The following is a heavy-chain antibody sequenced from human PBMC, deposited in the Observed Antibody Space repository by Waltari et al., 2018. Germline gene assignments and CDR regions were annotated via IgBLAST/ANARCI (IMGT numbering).Heavy chain of an antibody. CDR3: ARGGSSSSDFDY. D-gene: IGHD6-6*01. CDR2: IIPILGRA. J-gene: IGHJ4*02. CDR1: GDTFSSYT. V-gene: IGHV1-69*08. Sequence: QVQLVQSGAEVKKPGSSVKVSCKASGDTFSSYTISWVRQAPGQGIEWMGRIIPILGRAHYAEKFQGGVTMTADKSTSTAYMELSSLRSEDTAVYYCARGGSSSSDFDYWGQGTLVTVSS.